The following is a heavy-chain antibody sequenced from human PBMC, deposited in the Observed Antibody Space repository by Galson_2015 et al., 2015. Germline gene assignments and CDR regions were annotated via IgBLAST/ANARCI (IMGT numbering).Heavy chain of an antibody. CDR3: ARHTRFWSGYYSFDY. D-gene: IGHD3-3*01. CDR2: IYYSGST. Sequence: TLSLTCTVSGGSISSSSYYWGWIRQPPGKGLEWIGSIYYSGSTYYNPSLKSRVTISVDTSKNQFSLKLSSVTAADTAVYYCARHTRFWSGYYSFDYWGQGTLVTVSS. V-gene: IGHV4-39*01. J-gene: IGHJ4*02. CDR1: GGSISSSSYY.